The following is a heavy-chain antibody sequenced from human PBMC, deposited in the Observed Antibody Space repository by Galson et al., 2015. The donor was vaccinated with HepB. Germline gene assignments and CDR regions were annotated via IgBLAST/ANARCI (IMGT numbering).Heavy chain of an antibody. CDR1: GGSISSSNYF. D-gene: IGHD2-21*02. V-gene: IGHV4-39*07. CDR3: AKNPPGGDYYFQGMDV. J-gene: IGHJ6*02. Sequence: LSLTCSVSGGSISSSNYFWAWIRQPPGEGLEWIGSIYSGNTYYNPSLKSRVNISADTSKSQISLKLSSVTAADTAIYYCAKNPPGGDYYFQGMDVWGQGTTVTVSS. CDR2: IYSGNT.